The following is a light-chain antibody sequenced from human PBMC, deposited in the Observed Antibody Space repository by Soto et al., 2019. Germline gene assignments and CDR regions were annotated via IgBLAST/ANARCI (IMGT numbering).Light chain of an antibody. CDR3: QTWGTGIEL. CDR2: LNSDGSH. V-gene: IGLV4-69*01. Sequence: QPVLTQSPSASASLGASVKLTCTLSSGYSRNAIAWHQQQPEKGPRYLMTLNSDGSHTKGDGIPDRFSGSSSGAERHLTISSLQSEDEADYYCQTWGTGIELYGGGTKVTVL. CDR1: SGYSRNA. J-gene: IGLJ3*02.